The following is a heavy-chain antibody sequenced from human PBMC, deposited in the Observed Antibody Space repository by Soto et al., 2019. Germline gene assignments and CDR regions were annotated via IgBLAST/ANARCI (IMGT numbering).Heavy chain of an antibody. Sequence: SETPSLTCVVYGGSFSGYSWSWIRQPPGKGLEWIGEINHSGSTNYNPSLKSRVTISVDTSKNQFSLKLSSVTAADTAVFYCARLSITMVRGVPPHMDVWGQGTTVTVSS. CDR1: GGSFSGYS. D-gene: IGHD3-10*01. CDR2: INHSGST. J-gene: IGHJ6*02. V-gene: IGHV4-34*01. CDR3: ARLSITMVRGVPPHMDV.